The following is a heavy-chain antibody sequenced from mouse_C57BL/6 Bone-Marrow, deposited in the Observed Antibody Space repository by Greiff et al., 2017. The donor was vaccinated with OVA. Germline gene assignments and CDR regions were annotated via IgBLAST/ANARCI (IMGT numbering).Heavy chain of an antibody. CDR1: GYTFTSYW. J-gene: IGHJ2*01. CDR2: IHPNSGST. V-gene: IGHV1-64*01. Sequence: VQLQQPGAELVKPGASVKLSCKASGYTFTSYWMHWVKQRPGQGLEWIGMIHPNSGSTNYNEKFKSKATLTVDKSSSTAYMQLSSLTSEDSAVYYCARRRGTYYYGSSYYFDYWGQGTTLTVSS. D-gene: IGHD1-1*01. CDR3: ARRRGTYYYGSSYYFDY.